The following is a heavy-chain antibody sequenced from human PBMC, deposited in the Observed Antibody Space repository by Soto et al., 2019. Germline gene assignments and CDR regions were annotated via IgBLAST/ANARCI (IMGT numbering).Heavy chain of an antibody. D-gene: IGHD4-17*01. J-gene: IGHJ4*02. Sequence: TLSLTCTVSGRPVSSGGYYWTWIRQLPGKGLEWTGYIYHIGSPSYNPSLKSRLSMSLDTSKNQFSLNLTSVTAADTAIYYCARTTAVPNSLRSRYFFDYWGQGTLVTVSS. CDR3: ARTTAVPNSLRSRYFFDY. CDR2: IYHIGSP. CDR1: GRPVSSGGYY. V-gene: IGHV4-31*03.